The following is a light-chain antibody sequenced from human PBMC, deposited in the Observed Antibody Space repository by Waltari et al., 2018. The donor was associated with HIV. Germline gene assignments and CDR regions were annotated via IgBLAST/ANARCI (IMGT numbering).Light chain of an antibody. J-gene: IGLJ2*01. V-gene: IGLV3-1*01. Sequence: GDQLEDKFVCWYQQRPGQSPVLVMYKDTRRPSGIPERFSGSNSGNTATLTITGTQSMDEADYYCQAWDRSVVFGGGTKLTVL. CDR2: KDT. CDR3: QAWDRSVV. CDR1: QLEDKF.